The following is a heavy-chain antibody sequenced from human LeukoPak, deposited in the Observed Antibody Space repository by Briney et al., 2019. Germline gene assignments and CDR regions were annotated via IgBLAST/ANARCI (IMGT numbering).Heavy chain of an antibody. V-gene: IGHV3-74*01. CDR3: AVFDNWPGD. CDR1: GFTFSSYW. Sequence: QPGGSLRLSCAASGFTFSSYWMHWVRQAPGKGLVWVSHINSDGSSTTYADSVKGRFTISRDNAKNTLYLQMNSLRAEDTAVYHCAVFDNWPGDWGRGTLVTVSS. J-gene: IGHJ5*02. CDR2: INSDGSST.